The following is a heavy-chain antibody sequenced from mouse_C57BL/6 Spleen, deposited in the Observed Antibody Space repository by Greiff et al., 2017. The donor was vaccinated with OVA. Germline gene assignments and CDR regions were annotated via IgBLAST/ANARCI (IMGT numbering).Heavy chain of an antibody. V-gene: IGHV5-6*01. D-gene: IGHD2-2*01. Sequence: EVMLVESGGDLVKPGGSLKLSCAASGFTFSSYGMSWVRQTPDKRLEWVATISSGGSYTNYPDSVKGRFTISRDNAKNTLYLQMSSLKSEDTAMYYCARQDGYDGLRDYFDYWGQGTTLTVSS. CDR2: ISSGGSYT. CDR1: GFTFSSYG. J-gene: IGHJ2*01. CDR3: ARQDGYDGLRDYFDY.